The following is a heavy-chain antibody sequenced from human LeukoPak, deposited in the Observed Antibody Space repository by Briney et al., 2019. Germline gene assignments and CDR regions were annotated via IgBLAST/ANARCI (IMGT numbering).Heavy chain of an antibody. CDR3: ARINWNHAFDI. Sequence: SGGSLRLSCAASGFAFSSYGMTWVRQAPGKGLEWVSSISSGSIYKYYADSMKGRFTISRDNAKNSLYLQMNSLRAEDMAVYYCARINWNHAFDIWGQGTMVTVSS. CDR1: GFAFSSYG. CDR2: ISSGSIYK. J-gene: IGHJ3*02. D-gene: IGHD1-1*01. V-gene: IGHV3-21*01.